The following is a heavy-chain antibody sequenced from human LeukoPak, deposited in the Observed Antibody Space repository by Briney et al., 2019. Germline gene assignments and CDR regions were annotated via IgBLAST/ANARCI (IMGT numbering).Heavy chain of an antibody. CDR3: ARQGYADFSPRPFDY. Sequence: PSETLSLTCTVSGGSISNSGYYWGWIRQPPGKGLEWIGSVYYSGNTNYNPSLKNRVTISVDTSKNQFSLKLRSVTAADTAVFYCARQGYADFSPRPFDYWGQGTLVTVSS. D-gene: IGHD4-17*01. CDR1: GGSISNSGYY. CDR2: VYYSGNT. J-gene: IGHJ4*02. V-gene: IGHV4-39*01.